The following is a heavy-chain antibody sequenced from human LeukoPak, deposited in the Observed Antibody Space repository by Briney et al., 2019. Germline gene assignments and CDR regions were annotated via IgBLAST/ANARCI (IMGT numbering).Heavy chain of an antibody. CDR3: AKRIQSAMAMGY. Sequence: AGGSLRLSCEASGFTFTNAWMNWVRQAPGKGPEWVGRMKSKRDGGATEYAAPVKGRFTISRDDSKNTVYLQMNSLRAEDTAVYYCAKRIQSAMAMGYWGQGTLVTVSS. CDR1: GFTFTNAW. CDR2: MKSKRDGGAT. V-gene: IGHV3-15*01. D-gene: IGHD5-18*01. J-gene: IGHJ4*02.